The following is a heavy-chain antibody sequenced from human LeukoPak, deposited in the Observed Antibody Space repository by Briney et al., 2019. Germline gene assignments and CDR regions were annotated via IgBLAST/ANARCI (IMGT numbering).Heavy chain of an antibody. J-gene: IGHJ3*02. CDR2: IYYSGST. Sequence: SETLSLTCTVSGGSISSSSYYWGWIRQPPGKGLEWIGSIYYSGSTYYNPSLKSRVTISVDTSKNQFSLKLSSVTAADTAVYYCARDRSSAFDIWGQGTMVTVSS. CDR3: ARDRSSAFDI. V-gene: IGHV4-39*07. D-gene: IGHD3-10*01. CDR1: GGSISSSSYY.